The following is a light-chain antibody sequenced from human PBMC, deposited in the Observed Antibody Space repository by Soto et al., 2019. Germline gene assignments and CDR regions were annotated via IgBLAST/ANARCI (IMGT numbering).Light chain of an antibody. CDR3: QHYKMYSPWT. V-gene: IGKV3-20*01. CDR2: GAS. J-gene: IGKJ1*01. CDR1: QSVRSNY. Sequence: EIVLTQSPGTLSLSPGESATLSCRASQSVRSNYVAWYQQKPGQGPRLLIYGASSRATGIPDRFSGSGSGTDFTLSISRLEPDDFATYYCQHYKMYSPWTFGQGTKVEIK.